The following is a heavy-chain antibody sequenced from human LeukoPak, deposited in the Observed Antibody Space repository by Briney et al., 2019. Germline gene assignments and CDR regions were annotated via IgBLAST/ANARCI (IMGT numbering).Heavy chain of an antibody. V-gene: IGHV4-59*01. CDR2: IYYTGST. CDR1: GASISSYY. J-gene: IGHJ4*02. D-gene: IGHD1-20*01. CDR3: ARNLGITGTKYYFDY. Sequence: SETLSLTCTVSGASISSYYWSWIRQPPGKGLEWIGYIYYTGSTNYHPSLKSRVTISVDTSKNQFSLKLSSVTAADTAVYYCARNLGITGTKYYFDYWGQGTQVTVSS.